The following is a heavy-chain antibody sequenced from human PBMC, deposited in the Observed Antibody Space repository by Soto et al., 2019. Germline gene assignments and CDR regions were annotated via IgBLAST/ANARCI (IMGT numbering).Heavy chain of an antibody. J-gene: IGHJ4*02. CDR1: GGSITTSVL. Sequence: PSETLSLTCDLSGGSITTSVLWTWVRQFPGRGLEWIGEIAHDGHTNYNPSLSGRVTMSVDLSNSQFSLNVVSVTPAQKAAYFCAGGRDYDYWGEGTPVTVS. CDR2: IAHDGHT. V-gene: IGHV4-4*02. CDR3: AGGRDYDY. D-gene: IGHD1-26*01.